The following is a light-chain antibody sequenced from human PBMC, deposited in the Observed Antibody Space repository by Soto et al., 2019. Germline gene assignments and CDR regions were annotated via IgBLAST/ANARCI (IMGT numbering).Light chain of an antibody. CDR3: QYYGSPSWT. Sequence: EIVLTQSPGTLSLSPGERATLSCMASQSVPSNYLAWYQQRPGQAPRLLIFGTSSRATGIPDKFSGSGSGTDFTLTISRLEPDDFAEYYCQYYGSPSWTFGQGTKVDIK. J-gene: IGKJ1*01. V-gene: IGKV3-20*01. CDR2: GTS. CDR1: QSVPSNY.